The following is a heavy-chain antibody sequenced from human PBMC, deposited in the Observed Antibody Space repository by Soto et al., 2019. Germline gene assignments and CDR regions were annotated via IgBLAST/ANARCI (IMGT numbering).Heavy chain of an antibody. V-gene: IGHV1-69*02. D-gene: IGHD3-22*01. CDR2: IIPILGIA. Sequence: QVQLVQSGAEVKKPGSSVKVSCKASGGTFSSYTISWVRQAPGQGLEWMGRIIPILGIANYAQKFQGRVTITADKSTSTAYMELSRLSSEDTAVYYCAQKVVIRYYYYGMDVWGQGTTVTVSS. CDR3: AQKVVIRYYYYGMDV. CDR1: GGTFSSYT. J-gene: IGHJ6*02.